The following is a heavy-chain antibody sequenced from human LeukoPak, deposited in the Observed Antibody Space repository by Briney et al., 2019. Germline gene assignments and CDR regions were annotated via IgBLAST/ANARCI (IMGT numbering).Heavy chain of an antibody. D-gene: IGHD3-22*01. CDR2: INVHTGVA. J-gene: IGHJ4*02. CDR1: GYTFTCYY. Sequence: ASVNVSCKASGYTFTCYYMHWVRQAPGQGLEWMGWINVHTGVAHYAQKFHGRVTMTRDTSISTAYMELSRLRSDDTAVFYCARTHYDSSAYYSPAGYWGQGTLVTVSS. V-gene: IGHV1-2*02. CDR3: ARTHYDSSAYYSPAGY.